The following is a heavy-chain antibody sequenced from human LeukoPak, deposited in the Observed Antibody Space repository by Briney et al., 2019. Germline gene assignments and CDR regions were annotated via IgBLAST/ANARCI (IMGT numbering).Heavy chain of an antibody. J-gene: IGHJ4*02. Sequence: SVKVSCKASGGTFSSYAISWVRQALGQGLEWMRRIIPIFGIANYAQKFQGRVTITADKSTSTAYMELSSLRSEDTPVYYCARATVGATAFDYWGQGTLVTVSS. CDR1: GGTFSSYA. CDR3: ARATVGATAFDY. D-gene: IGHD1-26*01. CDR2: IIPIFGIA. V-gene: IGHV1-69*04.